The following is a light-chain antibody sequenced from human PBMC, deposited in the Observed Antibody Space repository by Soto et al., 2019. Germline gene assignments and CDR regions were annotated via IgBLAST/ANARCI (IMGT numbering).Light chain of an antibody. V-gene: IGKV1-5*03. CDR1: QSINNW. CDR2: EAS. Sequence: DIQMTQSPSTLSASVGDRVTITCRASQSINNWLAWYQQKPGKAPKLLIYEASSLLSGVPSRFSGRGSGTECTLPISSLQPDDFADYYCQQYDSDSSTFGQGTKLDI. J-gene: IGKJ2*01. CDR3: QQYDSDSST.